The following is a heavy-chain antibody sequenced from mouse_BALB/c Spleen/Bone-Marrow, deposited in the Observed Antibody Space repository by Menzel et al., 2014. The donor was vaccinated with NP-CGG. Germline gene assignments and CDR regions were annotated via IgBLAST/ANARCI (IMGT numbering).Heavy chain of an antibody. CDR3: ARIGVDNIGGDY. J-gene: IGHJ3*01. V-gene: IGHV1S135*01. CDR1: GYAFTSYN. CDR2: IDPYNGGT. Sequence: VQLQQSGPELVKPGASVKVSCKASGYAFTSYNMHWVKQSHGKSLEWIGYIDPYNGGTSYNQKFKGKATLTVDKSSSTAYMHPNGLTSEDSAVYSCARIGVDNIGGDYWGQGTPVTVSS.